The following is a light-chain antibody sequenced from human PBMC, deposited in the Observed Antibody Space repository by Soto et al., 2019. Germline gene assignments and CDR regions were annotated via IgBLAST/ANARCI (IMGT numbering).Light chain of an antibody. V-gene: IGKV3D-15*01. CDR3: QQYNNWPIT. J-gene: IGKJ5*01. CDR2: DAS. CDR1: QSISSW. Sequence: MTQSPSTLSASVGDRVTITCRASQSISSWLAWYQQKPGQAPRLLIYDASTRATGTPARFSGSGSGTKFTLSISSLQSEDFAVYSCQQYNNWPITFGQGTRLEIK.